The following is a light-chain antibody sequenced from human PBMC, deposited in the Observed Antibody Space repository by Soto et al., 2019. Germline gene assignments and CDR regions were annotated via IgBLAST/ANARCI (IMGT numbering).Light chain of an antibody. CDR1: LRVHTN. CDR2: GAS. V-gene: IGKV3-15*01. CDR3: PHYDTGAPWT. Sequence: PSPSALCVSPGQRATLSGTASLRVHTNVAWSQQKPGQAPRLLLYGASIRATTTPAKVRGRGSGMEVTLTISSLQSEDFSAYYCPHYDTGAPWTFGQGTNV. J-gene: IGKJ1*01.